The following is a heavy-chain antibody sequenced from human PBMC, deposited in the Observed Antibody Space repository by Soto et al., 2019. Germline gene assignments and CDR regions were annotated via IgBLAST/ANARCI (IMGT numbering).Heavy chain of an antibody. D-gene: IGHD3-3*01. CDR1: GGSISSGGYY. J-gene: IGHJ6*02. CDR2: IYYSGST. Sequence: SETLSLTCTVSGGSISSGGYYWSWIRQHPGKGLEWIGYIYYSGSTYYNPSLKSRVTISVDKSKNQFSLKLSSVTAAGTAVYYCARLHPYYDGWSGYYPYYYGMDFWGQRTTVTFSS. CDR3: ARLHPYYDGWSGYYPYYYGMDF. V-gene: IGHV4-31*03.